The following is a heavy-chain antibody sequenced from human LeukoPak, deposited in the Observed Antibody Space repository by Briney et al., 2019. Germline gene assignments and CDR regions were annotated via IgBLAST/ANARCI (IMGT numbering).Heavy chain of an antibody. D-gene: IGHD3-22*01. Sequence: GASVNVSCKASGYTFTSYGISWMRQAPGQGLEWVGRINPNSGGTNYAQNFQDRVTLTRDTSITTAYMELNRLISDDTAVYYCARRGSGYYDSREAFDIWGQGTMVTVSS. CDR2: INPNSGGT. CDR1: GYTFTSYG. CDR3: ARRGSGYYDSREAFDI. V-gene: IGHV1-2*06. J-gene: IGHJ3*02.